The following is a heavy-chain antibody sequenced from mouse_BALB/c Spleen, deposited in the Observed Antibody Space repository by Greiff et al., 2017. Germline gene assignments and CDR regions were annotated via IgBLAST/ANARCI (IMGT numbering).Heavy chain of an antibody. Sequence: EVMLVESGGGLVQPGGSLKLSCAASGFTFSSYTMSWVRQTPEKRLEWVAYISNGGGSTYYPDTVKGRFTISRDNAKNTLYLQMSSLKSEDTAMYYCARAGNYPIFSMDYWGQGTSVTVSS. CDR2: ISNGGGST. CDR3: ARAGNYPIFSMDY. CDR1: GFTFSSYT. D-gene: IGHD2-1*01. V-gene: IGHV5-12-2*01. J-gene: IGHJ4*01.